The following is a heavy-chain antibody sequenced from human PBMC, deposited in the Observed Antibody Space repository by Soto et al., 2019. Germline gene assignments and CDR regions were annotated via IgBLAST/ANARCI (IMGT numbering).Heavy chain of an antibody. V-gene: IGHV3-30-3*01. CDR3: ARSRDPYCSGGSCYDFDY. Sequence: HGVRKKKGKGLEWVAVISYDGSNKYYADSVKGRFTISRDNSKNTLYLQMNSLRAEDTAVYYCARSRDPYCSGGSCYDFDYWGQGTLVSVSS. CDR2: ISYDGSNK. D-gene: IGHD2-15*01. J-gene: IGHJ4*02.